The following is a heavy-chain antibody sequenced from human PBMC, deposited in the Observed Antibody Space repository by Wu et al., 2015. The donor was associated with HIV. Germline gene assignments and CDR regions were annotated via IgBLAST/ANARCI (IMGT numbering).Heavy chain of an antibody. Sequence: QVQLVQSGAEVRKPGASVTVSCKASGYTFIDYYIYWVRQAPGQGLEWVGWINSNRGGTKYAQKFQGRVTMTRDTAVSTAYMQVSSLRSDDTAVYYCARLQSLHGLYSNADLWGQGTLITVSS. CDR2: INSNRGGT. J-gene: IGHJ5*02. V-gene: IGHV1-2*02. D-gene: IGHD2-8*01. CDR1: GYTFIDYY. CDR3: ARLQSLHGLYSNADL.